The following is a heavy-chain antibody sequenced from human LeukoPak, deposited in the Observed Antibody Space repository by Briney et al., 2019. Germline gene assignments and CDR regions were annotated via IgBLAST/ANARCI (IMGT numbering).Heavy chain of an antibody. Sequence: ASVKVSCKASGYTFTSYAMHWVRQAPGQRLEWMGWINAGNGNTKYSQEFQGRVTITRDTSASTAYMELSSLRSEDMAVYYCARGRPILTGYDHFDCWGQGTLVTVSS. J-gene: IGHJ4*02. D-gene: IGHD3-9*01. V-gene: IGHV1-3*03. CDR3: ARGRPILTGYDHFDC. CDR2: INAGNGNT. CDR1: GYTFTSYA.